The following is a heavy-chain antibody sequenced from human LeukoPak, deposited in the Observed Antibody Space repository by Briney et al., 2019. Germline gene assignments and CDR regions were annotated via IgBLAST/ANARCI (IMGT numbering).Heavy chain of an antibody. Sequence: AGGSLRLSCAASGFTFSDYAMSWVRQAPGKGLEWVSAISGSGGSTYYADSLKGRFTISRDNSKNTLYLQMNSLRADDTALYYCAKDPRFGGNSWALFHLWGQGTLVTVSS. CDR1: GFTFSDYA. D-gene: IGHD4-23*01. CDR3: AKDPRFGGNSWALFHL. J-gene: IGHJ5*02. CDR2: ISGSGGST. V-gene: IGHV3-23*01.